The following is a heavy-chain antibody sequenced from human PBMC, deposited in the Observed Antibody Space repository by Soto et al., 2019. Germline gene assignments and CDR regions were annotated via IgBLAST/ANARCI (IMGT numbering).Heavy chain of an antibody. J-gene: IGHJ3*02. CDR1: GFTFSTYS. Sequence: QVQLVESGGGVVQPGRSLRLSCAASGFTFSTYSMHWVRQAPGKGLEWVAVIAYDGSRKYYADSVKGRFTMSRDNSKDTMSVQMNSLSAEDTAVYYCVRDDEGRGVPFDIWGQGTMVTVSS. CDR3: VRDDEGRGVPFDI. CDR2: IAYDGSRK. D-gene: IGHD3-10*01. V-gene: IGHV3-30-3*01.